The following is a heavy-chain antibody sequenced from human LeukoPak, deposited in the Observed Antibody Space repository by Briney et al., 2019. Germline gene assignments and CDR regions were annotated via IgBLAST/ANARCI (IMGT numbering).Heavy chain of an antibody. CDR1: GGSCSGYY. Sequence: SETLSLTCAVYGGSCSGYYWSWIRQPPRKGLEWVGEINHSGSTNYHPSLKSRVTISGDTSQNQFSLKLSSVTAADTAVYYCARSAIDAFDIWGQGTMVTVSS. V-gene: IGHV4-34*01. J-gene: IGHJ3*02. CDR2: INHSGST. CDR3: ARSAIDAFDI. D-gene: IGHD6-25*01.